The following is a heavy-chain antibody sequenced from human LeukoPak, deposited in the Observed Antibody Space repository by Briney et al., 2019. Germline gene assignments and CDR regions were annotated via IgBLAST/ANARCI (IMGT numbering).Heavy chain of an antibody. CDR3: ARGYSSGWFLGNFDY. V-gene: IGHV1-18*01. D-gene: IGHD6-19*01. CDR1: GYTFTSYG. Sequence: ASAKVSCKASGYTFTSYGISWVRQAPGQGLEWMGWISAYNGNTNYAQKLQGRVAMTTDTSTSTAYMELRSLRSDDTAVYYCARGYSSGWFLGNFDYWGQGTLVTVSS. CDR2: ISAYNGNT. J-gene: IGHJ4*02.